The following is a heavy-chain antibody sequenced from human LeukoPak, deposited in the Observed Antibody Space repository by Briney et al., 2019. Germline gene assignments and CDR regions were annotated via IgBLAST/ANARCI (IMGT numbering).Heavy chain of an antibody. J-gene: IGHJ3*02. CDR3: AKPYCSSTSCYTGDAFDI. V-gene: IGHV3-30*02. CDR1: GFTFSSYG. D-gene: IGHD2-2*02. Sequence: GGSLRLSCAASGFTFSSYGMHWVRQAPGKGLEWVAFIRYDGSNKYYADSVKGRFTISRDNSKNTLYLQMNSLRAEDTAVYYCAKPYCSSTSCYTGDAFDIWGQGTMVTVSS. CDR2: IRYDGSNK.